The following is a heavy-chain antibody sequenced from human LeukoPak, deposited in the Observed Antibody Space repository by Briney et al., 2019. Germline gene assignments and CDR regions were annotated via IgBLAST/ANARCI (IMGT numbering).Heavy chain of an antibody. J-gene: IGHJ4*02. CDR3: ARRETYDFWSGYSF. Sequence: PGGSLRLSCAASGFTFSDYYMSWIRQSPGKGLEWISYISSISTSNIYYADSVKGRFTISRDNAKNSLYLQMNSLRAEDTAVYYCARRETYDFWSGYSFWGQGTLVTVSS. CDR2: ISSISTSNI. D-gene: IGHD3-3*01. CDR1: GFTFSDYY. V-gene: IGHV3-11*04.